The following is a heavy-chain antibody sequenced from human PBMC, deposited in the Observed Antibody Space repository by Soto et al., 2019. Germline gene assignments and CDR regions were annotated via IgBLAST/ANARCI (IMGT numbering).Heavy chain of an antibody. CDR2: ISWNSGRI. CDR1: GFTFDDYA. V-gene: IGHV3-9*01. D-gene: IGHD3-10*01. CDR3: AKGVYYGSSLTYYGMDV. J-gene: IGHJ6*02. Sequence: PGGSLRLSCAASGFTFDDYAMYWVRQVPGKGLEWVSGISWNSGRIGYADSVKGRFTISRDNAKNSLYLQMNSLRPEDTAVYYCAKGVYYGSSLTYYGMDVWXQGTTVTVSS.